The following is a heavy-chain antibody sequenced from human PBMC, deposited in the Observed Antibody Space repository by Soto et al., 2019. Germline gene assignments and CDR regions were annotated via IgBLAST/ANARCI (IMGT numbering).Heavy chain of an antibody. CDR3: ARVRMYYSSSQAAYYLDY. Sequence: ASVKVSCNASVYTFTSYAISCVRQAPGQGLEWMGWISAYNGNTNYAQKLQGRVTMTTDTSTSTAYMELRSLRADDTAVYYCARVRMYYSSSQAAYYLDYWGQGVLVTVSS. D-gene: IGHD6-13*01. J-gene: IGHJ4*02. V-gene: IGHV1-18*01. CDR2: ISAYNGNT. CDR1: VYTFTSYA.